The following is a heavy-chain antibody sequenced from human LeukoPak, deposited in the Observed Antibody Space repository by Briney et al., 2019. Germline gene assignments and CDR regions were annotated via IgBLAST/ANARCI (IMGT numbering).Heavy chain of an antibody. CDR1: GYTFTTYD. J-gene: IGHJ4*02. V-gene: IGHV1-8*01. Sequence: ASVKVSCKASGYTFTTYDINWVRQATGQGPEWMGWMNPNSGNTGYAQKFQGRVTMTRNTSISTAYMELSSLRSEDTAVYYCTRGRTGSRQFDYWGQGTLVIVSS. CDR3: TRGRTGSRQFDY. D-gene: IGHD1-14*01. CDR2: MNPNSGNT.